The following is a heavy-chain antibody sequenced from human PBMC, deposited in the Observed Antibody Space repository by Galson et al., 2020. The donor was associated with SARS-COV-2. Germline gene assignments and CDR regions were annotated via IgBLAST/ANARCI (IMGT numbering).Heavy chain of an antibody. Sequence: SETLSLTCAVYGGSFSGYYWSWIRQPPGKGLEWIGEINSSGSTNYNPSLKSRVTISVDTSKNHFSLKLSSVTAADTAVYYFAREENVFLVVTATRMCYLYYWGRGTLATVSS. J-gene: IGHJ4*02. D-gene: IGHD2-21*02. V-gene: IGHV4-34*01. CDR2: INSSGST. CDR3: AREENVFLVVTATRMCYLYY. CDR1: GGSFSGYY.